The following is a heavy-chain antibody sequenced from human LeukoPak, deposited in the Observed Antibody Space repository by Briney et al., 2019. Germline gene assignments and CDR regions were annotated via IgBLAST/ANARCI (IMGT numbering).Heavy chain of an antibody. CDR2: INHSGST. CDR1: GVSFSGYY. Sequence: SETLSLTCAVYGVSFSGYYWSWIRQPPGKGLEWIGEINHSGSTNYNPSLKSRVTISVDTSKNQFSLKLSSVTAADTAVYYCARSEAAAAHYWGQGTLVTVSS. J-gene: IGHJ4*02. D-gene: IGHD6-13*01. CDR3: ARSEAAAAHY. V-gene: IGHV4-34*01.